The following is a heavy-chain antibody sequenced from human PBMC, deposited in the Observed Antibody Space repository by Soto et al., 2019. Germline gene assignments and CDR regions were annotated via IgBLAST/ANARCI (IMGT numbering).Heavy chain of an antibody. D-gene: IGHD2-15*01. CDR1: GGSISSGGYY. CDR3: ARDGRVVAAPDAFDI. CDR2: IYYSGST. J-gene: IGHJ3*02. V-gene: IGHV4-31*03. Sequence: QVQLQESGPGLVKPSQTLSLTCTVSGGSISSGGYYWSWIRQHPGKGLEWIGYIYYSGSTYYNPSLKSRVTISVDTSKNQFSLKLSSVTAADTAVYYCARDGRVVAAPDAFDIWGQGTMVTVSS.